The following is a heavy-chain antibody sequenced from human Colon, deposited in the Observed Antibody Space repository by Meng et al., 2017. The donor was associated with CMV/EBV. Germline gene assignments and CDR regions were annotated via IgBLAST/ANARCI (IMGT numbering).Heavy chain of an antibody. J-gene: IGHJ4*02. D-gene: IGHD3-10*01. CDR3: AKEPSGAGSSDIFDY. V-gene: IGHV1-18*01. CDR1: GFTFTKYG. CDR2: INGPNDYT. Sequence: ASVKVSCKASGFTFTKYGFSWVRQTPGHGLEWMGWINGPNDYTYYAQKFQGRVTMTTDTSTTTVYMELSSLRSDDTAVYYCAKEPSGAGSSDIFDYWGQGTLVTVSS.